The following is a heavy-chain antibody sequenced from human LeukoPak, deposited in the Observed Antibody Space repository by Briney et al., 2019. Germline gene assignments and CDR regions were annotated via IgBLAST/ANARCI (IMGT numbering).Heavy chain of an antibody. V-gene: IGHV4-39*01. CDR1: GGSLSSSSYY. CDR3: ARGDYSYFDY. Sequence: SETLSLTCTVSGGSLSSSSYYWGWIRQPPGRGLEWIGSIYYSGSTYYNPSLKSRVTISVDTSKNQFSLKLSSVTAADTAVYYCARGDYSYFDYWGQGTLVTVSS. J-gene: IGHJ4*02. CDR2: IYYSGST. D-gene: IGHD4-17*01.